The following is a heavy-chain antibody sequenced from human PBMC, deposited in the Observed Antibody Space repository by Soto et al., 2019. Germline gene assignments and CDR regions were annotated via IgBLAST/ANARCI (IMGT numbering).Heavy chain of an antibody. D-gene: IGHD2-15*01. J-gene: IGHJ6*02. CDR2: INHSGST. CDR1: GGSFSGYY. V-gene: IGHV4-34*01. Sequence: PSETLSLTCAVYGGSFSGYYWSWIRQPPGKGLEWIGEINHSGSTNYNPSLKSRVTISVDTSKNQFSLKLSSVTAADTAVYYCARVVAATRLLYYYYGMDVWGQGTTVTVSS. CDR3: ARVVAATRLLYYYYGMDV.